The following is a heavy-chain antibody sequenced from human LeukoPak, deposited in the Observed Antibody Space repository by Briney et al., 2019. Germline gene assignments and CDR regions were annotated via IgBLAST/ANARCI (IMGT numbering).Heavy chain of an antibody. CDR3: ARATSSSWYSG. J-gene: IGHJ4*02. CDR1: GFTFSSYS. CDR2: ISSSSSYI. V-gene: IGHV3-21*01. D-gene: IGHD6-13*01. Sequence: GGSLRLSCAASGFTFSSYSMNWVRQAPGKGLEWVSSISSSSSYIDYADSVKGRLTISRDNAKNSLYLQMNSLRAEDTAVYYCARATSSSWYSGWGQGTLVTVSS.